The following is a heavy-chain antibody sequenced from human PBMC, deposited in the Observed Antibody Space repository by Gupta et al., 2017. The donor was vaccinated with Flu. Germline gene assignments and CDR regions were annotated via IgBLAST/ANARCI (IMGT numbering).Heavy chain of an antibody. CDR2: IYWDDDR. CDR1: GFSLTTSGVG. J-gene: IGHJ4*02. Sequence: QITLKESGPTLVNPTQTLTLTCTFSGFSLTTSGVGVGWIRQPPGKALEWLALIYWDDDRRYNPSLKSRLAITKDTSTNQVVLTMANMDPVDTATYYCAHRRPLARDWNYGRFDYWGQGTLVTVSS. CDR3: AHRRPLARDWNYGRFDY. V-gene: IGHV2-5*02. D-gene: IGHD1-7*01.